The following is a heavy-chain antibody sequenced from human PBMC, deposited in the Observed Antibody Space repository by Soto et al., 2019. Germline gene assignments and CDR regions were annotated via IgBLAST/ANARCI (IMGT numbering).Heavy chain of an antibody. CDR1: VFTFRSYT. D-gene: IGHD2-2*01. CDR3: GRDCSVTTCPSGLSTYYFGMEV. CDR2: ISSGSDYI. Sequence: PVGSLRLSCASSVFTFRSYTMNCVRHSPGKWLEWVSSISSGSDYIYYADSLKGRFTISRDNAKNSLYLQMNSLRAEDTAVYYCGRDCSVTTCPSGLSTYYFGMEVWGQGTTVIVSS. V-gene: IGHV3-21*01. J-gene: IGHJ6*01.